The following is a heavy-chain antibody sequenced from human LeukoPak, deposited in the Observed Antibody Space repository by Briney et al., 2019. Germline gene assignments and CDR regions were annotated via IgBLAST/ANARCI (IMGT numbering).Heavy chain of an antibody. V-gene: IGHV3-74*01. CDR2: IYGDGSFT. D-gene: IGHD6-19*01. J-gene: IGHJ4*02. CDR1: GFTFSNFW. CDR3: AKDNRRHYTSGPNPDSLH. Sequence: GGSLRLSCAASGFTFSNFWMHWVRQAPGKGLVWVALIYGDGSFTRYADSVKGRFTISRDNAKNTVYLQMSSLRVEDTAFYYCAKDNRRHYTSGPNPDSLHWGQGALVTVSS.